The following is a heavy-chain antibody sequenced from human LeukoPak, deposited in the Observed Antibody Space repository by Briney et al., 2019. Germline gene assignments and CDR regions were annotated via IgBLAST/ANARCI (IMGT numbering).Heavy chain of an antibody. J-gene: IGHJ3*02. Sequence: PGGSLRLSCAASGFTFSSYSMHWVRQAPGKGLEWVAVISYDGSNKYYADSVKGRFTISRDNSKNTLYLQMNSLRAEDTAVYYCAKAGVSDAFDIWGQGTMVTVSS. V-gene: IGHV3-30-3*01. CDR2: ISYDGSNK. CDR3: AKAGVSDAFDI. D-gene: IGHD3-10*01. CDR1: GFTFSSYS.